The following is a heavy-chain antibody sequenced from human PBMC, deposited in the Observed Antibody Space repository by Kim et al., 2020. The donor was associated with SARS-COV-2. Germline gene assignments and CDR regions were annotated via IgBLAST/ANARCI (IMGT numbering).Heavy chain of an antibody. Sequence: GGSLRLSCAASGFTFSPYSMNWVRQAPGKGLEWVSCITGDTTFIYYADSVKGRFTISRDDAKNSLYLQMNGLRAEDTAVYYCARDKGRTTVTPDAFDIWG. J-gene: IGHJ3*02. CDR1: GFTFSPYS. CDR3: ARDKGRTTVTPDAFDI. CDR2: ITGDTTFI. V-gene: IGHV3-21*01. D-gene: IGHD4-17*01.